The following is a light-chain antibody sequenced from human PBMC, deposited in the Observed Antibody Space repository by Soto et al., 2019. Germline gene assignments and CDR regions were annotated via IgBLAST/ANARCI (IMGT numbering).Light chain of an antibody. J-gene: IGKJ1*01. CDR3: QQSYSTLRRT. V-gene: IGKV1-39*01. CDR2: AAS. Sequence: DIQMTQSPSPLSASVGGRVTITCRASQSISSYLNWYQQKPGKAPKLLIYAASSLQSGVPSRFSGSGSGTDFTLTISSLQPEDFATYYCQQSYSTLRRTFGQGTKVDIK. CDR1: QSISSY.